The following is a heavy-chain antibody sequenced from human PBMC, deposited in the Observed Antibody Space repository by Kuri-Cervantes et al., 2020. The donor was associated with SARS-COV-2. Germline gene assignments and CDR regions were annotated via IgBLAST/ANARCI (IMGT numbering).Heavy chain of an antibody. CDR2: IYYSGST. D-gene: IGHD2-8*02. CDR1: GGSISSSSYY. J-gene: IGHJ6*02. CDR3: ARHLWSDGMDV. V-gene: IGHV4-39*01. Sequence: GSLRLSCTVSGGSISSSSYYWGWIRQPPGKGLEWIGSIYYSGSTYYNPSLKSRVTISVDMSKNQFSLKLSSVTAADTAVYYCARHLWSDGMDVWGQGTTVTVSS.